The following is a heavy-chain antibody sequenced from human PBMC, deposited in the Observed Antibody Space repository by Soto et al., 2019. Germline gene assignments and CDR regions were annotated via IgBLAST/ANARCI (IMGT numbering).Heavy chain of an antibody. J-gene: IGHJ6*02. Sequence: ASVKVSCKASGYTFTSYGISWVRQAPGQGLEWMGWISAYNGNTNYAQKLQGRVTMTTDTSTRTAYMELRSLGSADTAVYYCARGGRGAPPNYYYYYGMDVWGQGTTVTVSS. D-gene: IGHD6-25*01. CDR1: GYTFTSYG. V-gene: IGHV1-18*01. CDR3: ARGGRGAPPNYYYYYGMDV. CDR2: ISAYNGNT.